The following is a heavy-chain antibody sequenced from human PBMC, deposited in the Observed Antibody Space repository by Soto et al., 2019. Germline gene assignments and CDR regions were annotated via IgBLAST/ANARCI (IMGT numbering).Heavy chain of an antibody. CDR3: GIGRDSSGYHGMDV. V-gene: IGHV1-69*01. J-gene: IGHJ6*02. Sequence: QVQLVQSGAEVKKPGSSVKVSCKASGGTFSSYAISWVRQAPGQGLEWMGGIIPIFGAADYAQKFQGRVTISADESTSTVYLELSSLTSEDTAAYYCGIGRDSSGYHGMDVWGQGTTVSVSS. D-gene: IGHD3-22*01. CDR1: GGTFSSYA. CDR2: IIPIFGAA.